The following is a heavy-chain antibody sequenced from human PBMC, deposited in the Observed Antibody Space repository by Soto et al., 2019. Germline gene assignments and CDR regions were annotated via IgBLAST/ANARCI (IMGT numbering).Heavy chain of an antibody. CDR3: ASLYYEDAFDI. CDR1: GFTFSSYE. J-gene: IGHJ3*02. V-gene: IGHV3-48*03. CDR2: ISSSGSTI. D-gene: IGHD3-22*01. Sequence: GGSLRLSCAASGFTFSSYEMNWVRQAPGKGLEWVSYISSSGSTIYYADSVKGRFTTSRDNAKNSLYLQMNSLRAEDTAVYYCASLYYEDAFDIWGQGTMVTVSS.